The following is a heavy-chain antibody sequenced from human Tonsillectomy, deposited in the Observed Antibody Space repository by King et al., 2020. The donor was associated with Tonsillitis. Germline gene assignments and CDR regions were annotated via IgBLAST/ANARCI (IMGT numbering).Heavy chain of an antibody. CDR3: TTVGYGSVY. CDR2: IKSKANGGTT. V-gene: IGHV3-15*01. CDR1: GFTFSNAW. Sequence: VQLVESGGGLVKPGGSLRLSCAASGFTFSNAWMNWVRQAPGKGLEWVAGIKSKANGGTTEYAAPGKGTFTISRYDSKNTLYLQMNSLKTEDTAVYYCTTVGYGSVYWGQGTLVTVSS. D-gene: IGHD3-10*01. J-gene: IGHJ4*02.